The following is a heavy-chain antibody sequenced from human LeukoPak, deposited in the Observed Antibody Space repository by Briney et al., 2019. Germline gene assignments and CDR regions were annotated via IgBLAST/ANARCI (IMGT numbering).Heavy chain of an antibody. D-gene: IGHD2-21*02. Sequence: ASMKVSCKASGYTFTGYYMHWVRQAPGQGLEWMGWINPNSGGTNYAQKFQGRVTMTRDTSISTAYMELSRLRSDDTAVYYCARPSFVTATTNWFDPWGQGTLVTVSS. CDR1: GYTFTGYY. CDR3: ARPSFVTATTNWFDP. V-gene: IGHV1-2*02. J-gene: IGHJ5*02. CDR2: INPNSGGT.